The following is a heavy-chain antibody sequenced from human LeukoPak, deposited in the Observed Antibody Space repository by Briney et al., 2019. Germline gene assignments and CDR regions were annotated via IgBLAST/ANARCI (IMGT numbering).Heavy chain of an antibody. CDR1: VGTFSSYA. CDR3: ASGRKGIAAPPRYFDY. V-gene: IGHV1-69*05. D-gene: IGHD6-6*01. J-gene: IGHJ4*02. Sequence: SVKVSCKASVGTFSSYAISRVRQAPGQGREWMGGIIPIFGTANYAQKFQGRVTITTDESTSTAYMELSSLRSEDTAVYYCASGRKGIAAPPRYFDYWGQGTLVTVSS. CDR2: IIPIFGTA.